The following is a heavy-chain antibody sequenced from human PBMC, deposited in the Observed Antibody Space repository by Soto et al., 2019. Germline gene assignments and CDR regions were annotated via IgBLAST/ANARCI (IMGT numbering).Heavy chain of an antibody. V-gene: IGHV3-23*01. Sequence: GGSLRLSCAASGFTFSSYAMSWVRQAPGKGLEWVSAISGSGGSTYYADSVKGRFTISRDNSKNTLYLQMNSLRAEDTAVYYCAKEGFTWRGQWLGQFDYWGQGTLVTVSS. CDR2: ISGSGGST. J-gene: IGHJ4*02. D-gene: IGHD6-19*01. CDR1: GFTFSSYA. CDR3: AKEGFTWRGQWLGQFDY.